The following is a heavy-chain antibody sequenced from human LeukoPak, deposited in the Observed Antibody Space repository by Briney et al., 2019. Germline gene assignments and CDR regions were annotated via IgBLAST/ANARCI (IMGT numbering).Heavy chain of an antibody. CDR2: ISGEGYST. CDR3: ARPPHIGSSLDY. D-gene: IGHD1-26*01. J-gene: IGHJ4*02. Sequence: TGGSLRLSCAASGFTFSTYTMAWVRQAPGGGLEWVSGISGEGYSTYYADSVKGRFAISRDNSKSTLYLQMNSLRVEDTAVYYCARPPHIGSSLDYWGQGTLVTVSS. V-gene: IGHV3-23*01. CDR1: GFTFSTYT.